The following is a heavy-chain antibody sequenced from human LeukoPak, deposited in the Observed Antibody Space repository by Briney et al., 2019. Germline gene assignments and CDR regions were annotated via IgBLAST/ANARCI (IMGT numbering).Heavy chain of an antibody. V-gene: IGHV4-34*01. CDR1: GGSFSGYY. CDR3: ARGRRAVAGNRVFDY. J-gene: IGHJ4*02. D-gene: IGHD6-19*01. CDR2: INHSGST. Sequence: SETLSLTCAVYGGSFSGYYWSWIRQPPGKGLEWIGEINHSGSTNYNPSLKSQVTISVDTSKNQFSLKLSSVTAADTAVYYCARGRRAVAGNRVFDYWGQGTLVTVSS.